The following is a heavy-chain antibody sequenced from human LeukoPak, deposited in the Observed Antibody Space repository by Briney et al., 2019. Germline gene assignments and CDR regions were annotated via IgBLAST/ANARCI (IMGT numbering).Heavy chain of an antibody. D-gene: IGHD1-14*01. CDR2: SHYSGET. Sequence: SETLSLTCTVSGASMTDYYWSWTRQPPGKGLEWIAYSHYSGETKYNPSLKSRITISVDTSKNQFSLNLSSVTAADTAVYFCARQPGGTAAFDIWGQGTTVTVSA. J-gene: IGHJ3*02. CDR3: ARQPGGTAAFDI. CDR1: GASMTDYY. V-gene: IGHV4-59*08.